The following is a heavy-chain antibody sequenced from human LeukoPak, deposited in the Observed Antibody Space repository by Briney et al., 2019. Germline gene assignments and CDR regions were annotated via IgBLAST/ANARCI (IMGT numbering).Heavy chain of an antibody. V-gene: IGHV3-48*03. CDR1: RFTFSSYE. CDR2: ISSSGSTI. D-gene: IGHD3-3*02. Sequence: GGSLRLSCAASRFTFSSYEMNWVRQAPGKGLEWVSYISSSGSTIYYADSVKGRFTISRDNPKNSLYLQMISLRAEDTAAYYCARGVLEGYFDYWGQGTLVTVSS. J-gene: IGHJ4*02. CDR3: ARGVLEGYFDY.